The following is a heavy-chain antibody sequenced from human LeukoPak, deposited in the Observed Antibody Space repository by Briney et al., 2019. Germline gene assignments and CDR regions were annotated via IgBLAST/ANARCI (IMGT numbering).Heavy chain of an antibody. CDR1: GGTFSSYA. CDR2: IIPIFGTA. V-gene: IGHV1-69*05. Sequence: SVKVSCKASGGTFSSYAISWVRQAPGQGLEWMGRIIPIFGTANYAQKFQGRVTITTDESTSTAYMELSSLRSEDTAVYYCTLTYCSGGSCYSDYFDYWGQGTLVTVSS. J-gene: IGHJ4*02. D-gene: IGHD2-15*01. CDR3: TLTYCSGGSCYSDYFDY.